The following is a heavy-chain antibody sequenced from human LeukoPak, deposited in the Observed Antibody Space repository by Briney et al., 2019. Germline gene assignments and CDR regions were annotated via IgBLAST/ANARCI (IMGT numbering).Heavy chain of an antibody. CDR3: AKDPGWDYEGYFDY. J-gene: IGHJ4*02. V-gene: IGHV3-11*04. D-gene: IGHD4-17*01. Sequence: GGSLRLSCAASGFTFSDYYMSWIRQAPGKGLEWVSYISSSGSTIYYADSVKGRFTISRDNAKNSLYLQMNSLRAEDTALYYCAKDPGWDYEGYFDYWGQGTLVTVSS. CDR2: ISSSGSTI. CDR1: GFTFSDYY.